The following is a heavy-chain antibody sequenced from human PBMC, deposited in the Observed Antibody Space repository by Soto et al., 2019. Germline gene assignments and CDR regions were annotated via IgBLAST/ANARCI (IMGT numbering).Heavy chain of an antibody. Sequence: PGGSLRLCCAASGVTFCSYAMIWVRQAPGKGLEWVSGIRGSGSVTYYADSVKGRFTISRDNSKNTLFLQMNSLRAEDTAVYYCAARGLVAAAGNWFDPWGQGTLVTVS. CDR1: GVTFCSYA. J-gene: IGHJ5*02. V-gene: IGHV3-23*01. CDR3: AARGLVAAAGNWFDP. CDR2: IRGSGSVT. D-gene: IGHD6-13*01.